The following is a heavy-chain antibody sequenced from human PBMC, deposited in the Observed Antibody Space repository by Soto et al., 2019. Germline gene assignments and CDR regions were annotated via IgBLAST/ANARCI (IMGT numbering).Heavy chain of an antibody. CDR1: GFTFTTYY. CDR3: ARDNSLSKSWWFDP. V-gene: IGHV1-46*01. D-gene: IGHD1-26*01. CDR2: INPSGDTT. Sequence: QAQLVQSGAEVKKPGASVKVSCKASGFTFTTYYVHWVRQAPGQGLEWMGIINPSGDTTIFAQKFQGRVTMTRDTSTSTLYMEVYSLRSEDTAIYYCARDNSLSKSWWFDPWGQGTLVTVSS. J-gene: IGHJ5*02.